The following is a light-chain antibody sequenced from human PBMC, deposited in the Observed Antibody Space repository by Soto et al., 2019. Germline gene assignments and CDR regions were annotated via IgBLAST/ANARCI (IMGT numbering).Light chain of an antibody. CDR2: AAS. J-gene: IGKJ1*01. CDR1: QDISNY. Sequence: DIQMTQSPSSLSASVGDRVTLTCRASQDISNYLAWYQQKPGKVPKLLIYAASTLQSGVPSRFSGSGSGTDFTLTISSLQREDVATYYCQKYNRAPWTFGPGTKVEIK. CDR3: QKYNRAPWT. V-gene: IGKV1-27*01.